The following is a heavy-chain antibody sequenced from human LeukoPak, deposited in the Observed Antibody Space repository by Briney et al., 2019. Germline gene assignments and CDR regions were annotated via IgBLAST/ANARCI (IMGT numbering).Heavy chain of an antibody. CDR1: GGTFSSYA. CDR2: IIPIFGTA. J-gene: IGHJ3*02. Sequence: GSLVKVSCKASGGTFSSYAISWVRQAPGQGLEWMGGIIPIFGTANYAQKFQGRVTITADESTSTAYMELSSLRSEDTAVYYCARDIGIVGADMDDAFDIWGQGTMVTVSS. D-gene: IGHD1-26*01. CDR3: ARDIGIVGADMDDAFDI. V-gene: IGHV1-69*01.